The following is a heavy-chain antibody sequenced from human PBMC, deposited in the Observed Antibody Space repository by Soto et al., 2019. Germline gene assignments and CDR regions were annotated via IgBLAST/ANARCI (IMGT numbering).Heavy chain of an antibody. Sequence: QVQLQESGPGLVKPSETLSLTCTVSGDSISSYYWSWIRQPPGKGLEWIGYIYYSGSTHYNPSLKGRVTISLGTSKKQFSLRLSSVTAADTAVYYCARELGNSFYYWGKGALVTVSS. D-gene: IGHD4-4*01. CDR2: IYYSGST. CDR3: ARELGNSFYY. V-gene: IGHV4-59*01. CDR1: GDSISSYY. J-gene: IGHJ4*02.